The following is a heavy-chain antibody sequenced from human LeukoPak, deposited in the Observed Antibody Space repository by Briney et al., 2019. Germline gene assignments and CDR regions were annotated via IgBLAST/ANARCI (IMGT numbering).Heavy chain of an antibody. J-gene: IGHJ6*02. V-gene: IGHV1-69*04. CDR1: GGTSSSYA. Sequence: SVKVSCKASGGTSSSYAISWVRQAPGQGLEWMGRIIPILGIANYAQKFQGRVTITADKSTSTAYMELSSLRSEDTAVYYCASRGFDYYYGMDVWGQGTTVTVSS. D-gene: IGHD3-10*01. CDR3: ASRGFDYYYGMDV. CDR2: IIPILGIA.